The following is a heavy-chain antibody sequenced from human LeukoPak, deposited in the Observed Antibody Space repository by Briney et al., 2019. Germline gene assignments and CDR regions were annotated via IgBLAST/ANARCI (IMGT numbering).Heavy chain of an antibody. D-gene: IGHD4-17*01. J-gene: IGHJ4*02. Sequence: PSETLSLTCTVSGGSISSGGYYWSWIRQPPGKGLEWIGYIYHSGSTYYNPSLKSRVTISVDRSKNQFSLKLSSVTAADTAVYYCARDIGYGALDYWGQGTLVTVSS. CDR2: IYHSGST. V-gene: IGHV4-30-2*01. CDR1: GGSISSGGYY. CDR3: ARDIGYGALDY.